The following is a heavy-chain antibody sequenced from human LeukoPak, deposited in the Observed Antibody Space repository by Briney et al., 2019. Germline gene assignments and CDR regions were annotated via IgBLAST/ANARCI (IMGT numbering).Heavy chain of an antibody. D-gene: IGHD3-10*01. CDR2: IGGDGVTA. V-gene: IGHV3-64*04. J-gene: IGHJ5*02. CDR1: GFSFSTLA. CDR3: VKDDNHYGSIENDH. Sequence: GGSLRLSCSASGFSFSTLAMHCVRQAPGKGLEYLAVIGGDGVTAYFADSVKGRFTVSRDSSKNTVSLQMNSLKPEDTALYHCVKDDNHYGSIENDHWGQGNLVTVSS.